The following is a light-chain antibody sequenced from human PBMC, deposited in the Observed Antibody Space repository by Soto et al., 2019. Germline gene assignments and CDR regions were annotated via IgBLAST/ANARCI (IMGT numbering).Light chain of an antibody. CDR3: CSYAGTTIYWV. J-gene: IGLJ3*02. Sequence: QSVLTQPASVSGSPGQSITISCTGTNSDVGSYKFVSWYQHYPNKAPKLMIYEVNKRPSGVSDRLSGSKSGNTASLTISRLQAEDEADYYCCSYAGTTIYWVFGGGSKVTVL. CDR1: NSDVGSYKF. V-gene: IGLV2-23*02. CDR2: EVN.